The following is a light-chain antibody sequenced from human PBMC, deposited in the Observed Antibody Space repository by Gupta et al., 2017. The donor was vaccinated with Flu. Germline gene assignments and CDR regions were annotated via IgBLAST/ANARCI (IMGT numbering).Light chain of an antibody. CDR2: GAS. Sequence: AAYHQKPGQAPRLLIHGASTRATTTQARFSGSGSGTEFTLTISSLQSEDFAGYFCQQYNDWPLTVGGGTKVDSK. CDR3: QQYNDWPLT. J-gene: IGKJ4*01. V-gene: IGKV3-15*01.